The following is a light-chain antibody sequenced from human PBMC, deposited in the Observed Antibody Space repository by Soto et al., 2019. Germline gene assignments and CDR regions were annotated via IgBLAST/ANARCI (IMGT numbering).Light chain of an antibody. V-gene: IGKV1-5*03. CDR2: ETS. J-gene: IGKJ1*01. CDR1: QSISRW. Sequence: DVQLTQSPSTLSASVGDRVTITCRASQSISRWLAWYQQKPGKDPKLLIYETSSLEDGVPSRFTGSGSGTEFSLTITSLQPEDFASYYCQQYKDYWTFGQGTKLDIK. CDR3: QQYKDYWT.